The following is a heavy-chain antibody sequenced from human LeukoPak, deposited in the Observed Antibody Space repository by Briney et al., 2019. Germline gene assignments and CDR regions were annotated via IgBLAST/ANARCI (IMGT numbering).Heavy chain of an antibody. Sequence: SETLSLTCTVSGGSISSGSYYWSWIRQPAGXXXXXXXXIYTSGSTNYNPSLKSRVAISVDTSKNQFSLKLSSVTAADTAVYYCSAEPQDYYDSSGYSDYWGQGTLVTVSS. D-gene: IGHD3-22*01. CDR2: IYTSGST. V-gene: IGHV4-61*02. CDR1: GGSISSGSYY. J-gene: IGHJ4*02. CDR3: SAEPQDYYDSSGYSDY.